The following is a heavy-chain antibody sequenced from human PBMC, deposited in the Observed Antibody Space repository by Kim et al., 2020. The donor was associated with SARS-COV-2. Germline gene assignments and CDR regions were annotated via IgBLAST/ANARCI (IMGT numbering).Heavy chain of an antibody. V-gene: IGHV3-9*01. CDR3: AKDRVYSSSWSFDY. D-gene: IGHD6-13*01. Sequence: ADSVKGRFTISRDNAKNSLYLQMNSLRAEDTALYYCAKDRVYSSSWSFDYWGQGTLVTVSS. J-gene: IGHJ4*02.